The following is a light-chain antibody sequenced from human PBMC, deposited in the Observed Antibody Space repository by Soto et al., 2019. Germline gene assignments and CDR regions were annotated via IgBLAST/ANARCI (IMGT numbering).Light chain of an antibody. CDR1: QSVSSY. Sequence: EIVVTQSPATLSLSPGERATLSCRASQSVSSYLAWYQQKPGQAPRLLIYDASNRATGIPAMFSGSGSGTDFTRTISSLEPADFAVYYCQQRSNWQGATFGGGTKVEIK. V-gene: IGKV3-11*01. CDR2: DAS. J-gene: IGKJ4*01. CDR3: QQRSNWQGAT.